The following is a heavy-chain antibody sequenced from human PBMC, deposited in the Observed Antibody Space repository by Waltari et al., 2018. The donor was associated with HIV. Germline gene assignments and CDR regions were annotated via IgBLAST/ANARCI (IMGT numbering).Heavy chain of an antibody. CDR3: TTDDMNN. CDR2: IKSKTYGGTT. J-gene: IGHJ4*02. Sequence: EVQLVESGGGLVKPGGSLILYCAAVGFTLGTSWVRWVRQAPGKGGEWVGRIKSKTYGGTTDYTSPVKGIFTISSDDSKNTLYLQMNSLKTEDTAVYYCTTDDMNNWGQGTLVTVSS. V-gene: IGHV3-15*01. CDR1: GFTLGTSW. D-gene: IGHD2-15*01.